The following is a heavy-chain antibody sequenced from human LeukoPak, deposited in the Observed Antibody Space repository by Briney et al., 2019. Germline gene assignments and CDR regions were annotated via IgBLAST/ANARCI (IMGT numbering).Heavy chain of an antibody. CDR3: AKDRLDYDFWSGYPNL. J-gene: IGHJ4*02. CDR1: GFTFSSYS. CDR2: ISSSSSYI. D-gene: IGHD3-3*01. Sequence: GGSLRLSCAASGFTFSSYSMNWVRQAPGKGLEWVSSISSSSSYIYYADSVKGRFTISRDNAKNSLYLQMNSLRAEDTAVYYCAKDRLDYDFWSGYPNLWGQGTLVTVSS. V-gene: IGHV3-21*04.